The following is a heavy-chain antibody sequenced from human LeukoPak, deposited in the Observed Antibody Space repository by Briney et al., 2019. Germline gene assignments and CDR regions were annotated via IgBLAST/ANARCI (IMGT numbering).Heavy chain of an antibody. CDR1: GFTFSSYG. V-gene: IGHV3-23*01. Sequence: PGGSLRLSCAASGFTFSSYGMSWVRQAPGKGLEWVSAISGSGGSTYYADSVKGRFTISRDNAKNSLYLQMNSLRAEDTAVYYCARDMVHTAMGHMDVWGKGTTVTVSS. J-gene: IGHJ6*03. CDR2: ISGSGGST. CDR3: ARDMVHTAMGHMDV. D-gene: IGHD5-18*01.